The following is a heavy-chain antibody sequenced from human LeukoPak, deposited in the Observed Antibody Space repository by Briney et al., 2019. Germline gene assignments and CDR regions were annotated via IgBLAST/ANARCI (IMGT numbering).Heavy chain of an antibody. Sequence: SETLSLTCTVSGGSISSYYWSWLRQPPGKGLEWIGYIYYSGSTNYNPSLTSRVTISVDTSKNQFSLKLSSVTAADTAVYYCARAVVVWGSNFDYWGQGTLVTVSS. CDR2: IYYSGST. V-gene: IGHV4-59*01. CDR1: GGSISSYY. D-gene: IGHD2-15*01. CDR3: ARAVVVWGSNFDY. J-gene: IGHJ4*02.